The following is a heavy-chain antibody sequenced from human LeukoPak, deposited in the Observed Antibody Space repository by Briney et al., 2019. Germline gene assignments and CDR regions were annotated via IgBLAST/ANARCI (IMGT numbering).Heavy chain of an antibody. D-gene: IGHD6-19*01. CDR1: GYTFTSYD. V-gene: IGHV1-8*01. CDR2: MNPNSGNT. CDR3: ARVDQVAGYFDY. J-gene: IGHJ4*02. Sequence: GASVKVSCKASGYTFTSYDINWVRQATGQGLEWMGWMNPNSGNTGYAQKFQGRVTMTRNTSISTAYMELSSLRSEDTAVYYCARVDQVAGYFDYWGQGTQVTVSS.